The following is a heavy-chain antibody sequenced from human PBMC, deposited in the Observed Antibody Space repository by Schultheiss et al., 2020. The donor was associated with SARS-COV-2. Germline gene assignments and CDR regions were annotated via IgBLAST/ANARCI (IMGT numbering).Heavy chain of an antibody. CDR1: GGSFSGYY. CDR2: INHSGST. D-gene: IGHD3-22*01. J-gene: IGHJ5*02. V-gene: IGHV4-34*01. CDR3: ARRRYYDSYGGRNWFDP. Sequence: SETLSLTCAVYGGSFSGYYWSWIRQPPGKGLEWIGEINHSGSTNYNPSLKSRVTISVDTSKNQFSLKLRSVTAADTAVFYCARRRYYDSYGGRNWFDPWGQGTLVTVSS.